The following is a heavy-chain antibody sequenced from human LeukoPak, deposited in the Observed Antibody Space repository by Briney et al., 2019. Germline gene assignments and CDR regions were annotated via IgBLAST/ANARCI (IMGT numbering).Heavy chain of an antibody. CDR1: GYTFTGYY. J-gene: IGHJ3*02. D-gene: IGHD2-15*01. CDR2: INPNTGGT. CDR3: ARSYCSGGDCYDAFDI. V-gene: IGHV1-2*02. Sequence: ASAKVSCKASGYTFTGYYMHWVRQAPGQGLEWMGWINPNTGGTNYAQKFQGRVTMTRDTSISTAYMELSRLRSDDTAVYFCARSYCSGGDCYDAFDIWGQGTMVTVSS.